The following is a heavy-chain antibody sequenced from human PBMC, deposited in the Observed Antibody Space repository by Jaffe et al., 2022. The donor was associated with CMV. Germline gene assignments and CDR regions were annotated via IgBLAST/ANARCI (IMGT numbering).Heavy chain of an antibody. D-gene: IGHD2-2*01. J-gene: IGHJ3*02. V-gene: IGHV4-59*08. CDR1: GGSISSYY. CDR3: ASLDCSSTSCYGGAFDI. Sequence: QVQLQESGPGLVKPSETLSLTCTVSGGSISSYYWSWIRQPPGKGLEWIGYIYYSGSTNYNPSLKSRVTISVDTSKNQFSLKLSSVTAADTAVYYCASLDCSSTSCYGGAFDIWGQGTMVTVSS. CDR2: IYYSGST.